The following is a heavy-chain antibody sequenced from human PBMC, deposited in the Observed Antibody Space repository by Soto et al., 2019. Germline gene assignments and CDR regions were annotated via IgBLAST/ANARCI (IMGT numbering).Heavy chain of an antibody. D-gene: IGHD4-4*01. V-gene: IGHV4-30-4*01. CDR3: ARAWAVTPFDY. CDR2: IYYSGST. CDR1: GGSISSGDYY. J-gene: IGHJ4*02. Sequence: SETLSLTCTVSGGSISSGDYYWSWIRQPPGKGLEWIGYIYYSGSTYYNPSLKSRVTISVDTPKNQFSLKLSSVTAADTAVYYCARAWAVTPFDYWGQGTLVTVSS.